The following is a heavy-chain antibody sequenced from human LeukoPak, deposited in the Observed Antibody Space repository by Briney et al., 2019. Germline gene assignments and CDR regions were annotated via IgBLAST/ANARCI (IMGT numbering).Heavy chain of an antibody. D-gene: IGHD4-11*01. Sequence: SETLSLTCTVSGGSISSSSYYWGWIRQPPGKGLEWIGSIYYSGSTYYNPSLKSRITISVDTSKNQFSLKLSSVTAADTAVYYCAGDYRNYYFYMDGWGKGTTVTVSS. CDR3: AGDYRNYYFYMDG. J-gene: IGHJ6*03. CDR2: IYYSGST. V-gene: IGHV4-39*01. CDR1: GGSISSSSYY.